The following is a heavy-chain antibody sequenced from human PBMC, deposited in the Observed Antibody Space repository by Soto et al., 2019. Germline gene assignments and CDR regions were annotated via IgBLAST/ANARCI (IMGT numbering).Heavy chain of an antibody. CDR1: GDTFSSYA. D-gene: IGHD6-13*01. CDR3: ASEGVRDSSTWIFDY. Sequence: QVQLVQSGAEVTKPGSSVKVSCKASGDTFSSYAISWVRQAPGQGLEWMGGIIPIFGTANYAQRFQGRVTITADESTSTAYMELSSLRSEDTAVYYCASEGVRDSSTWIFDYWGQGTLVTVSS. CDR2: IIPIFGTA. V-gene: IGHV1-69*12. J-gene: IGHJ4*02.